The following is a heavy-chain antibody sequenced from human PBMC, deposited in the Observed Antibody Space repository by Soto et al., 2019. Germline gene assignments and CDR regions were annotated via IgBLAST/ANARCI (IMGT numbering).Heavy chain of an antibody. CDR3: ARRYGGNFDY. CDR1: GDSISSYY. D-gene: IGHD1-26*01. Sequence: SETLSLTCAVSGDSISSYYWSWIRQPPGKGLEWIGYIYYSGSTNYNPSLKSRVTISVDTSKNQFSLKLSSVTAADTAVYYCARRYGGNFDYWGQGTLVTLSS. V-gene: IGHV4-59*01. J-gene: IGHJ4*02. CDR2: IYYSGST.